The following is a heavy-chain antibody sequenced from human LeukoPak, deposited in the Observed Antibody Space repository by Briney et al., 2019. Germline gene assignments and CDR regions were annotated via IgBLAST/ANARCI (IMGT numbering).Heavy chain of an antibody. V-gene: IGHV3-23*01. CDR1: GFTVSSNY. CDR3: AKDRRGQLATNWFDP. Sequence: PGGSLRLSCAASGFTVSSNYLSWVRQAPGKGLEWVSAISGSGGSTYYADSVKGRFTISRDNSKNTLYLQMNSLRAEDTAVYYCAKDRRGQLATNWFDPWGQGTLVTVSS. D-gene: IGHD6-6*01. J-gene: IGHJ5*02. CDR2: ISGSGGST.